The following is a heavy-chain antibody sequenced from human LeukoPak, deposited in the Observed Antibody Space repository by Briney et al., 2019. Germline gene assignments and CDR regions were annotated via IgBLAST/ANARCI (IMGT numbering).Heavy chain of an antibody. Sequence: SETLSLTCAVYGGSFSGYYWSWIRQPPGKGLEWIGEINHSGSTNYNPSLKSRVTISLDTSKNQFALKLSSVTAADTAVYYCARVPRGYSYGYDNHPIEYWGQGTLVTVSS. V-gene: IGHV4-34*01. CDR1: GGSFSGYY. D-gene: IGHD5-18*01. J-gene: IGHJ4*02. CDR3: ARVPRGYSYGYDNHPIEY. CDR2: INHSGST.